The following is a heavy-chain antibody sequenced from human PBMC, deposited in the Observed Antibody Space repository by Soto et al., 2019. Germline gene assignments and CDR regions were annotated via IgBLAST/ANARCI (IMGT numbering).Heavy chain of an antibody. CDR2: IYSGGST. V-gene: IGHV3-53*01. CDR3: AKRPDRHCSGGSCYLYYYYMDV. J-gene: IGHJ6*03. CDR1: GFTVSTKY. Sequence: PGGSLRLSCAASGFTVSTKYMSWVRQAPGKGLEWVSVIYSGGSTFYADSVKGRFTISRDNSKNTLYLQMNSLRAEDTAVYYCAKRPDRHCSGGSCYLYYYYMDVWGKGTTVTVSS. D-gene: IGHD2-15*01.